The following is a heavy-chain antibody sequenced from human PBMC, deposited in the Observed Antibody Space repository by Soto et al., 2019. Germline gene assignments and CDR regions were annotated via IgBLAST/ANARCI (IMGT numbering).Heavy chain of an antibody. CDR1: GYSLTRYY. V-gene: IGHV1-46*01. J-gene: IGHJ4*02. CDR2: TNPGDGST. CDR3: ARSYVTSRPIDF. D-gene: IGHD3-10*02. Sequence: AAVKVSCKASGYSLTRYYMHWVRRAPGQGLEWLGITNPGDGSTNYAQKFRGRLTVTSDTSTGTVYMEMSSLRSDDTAMYYCARSYVTSRPIDFWGQGTLVTVSS.